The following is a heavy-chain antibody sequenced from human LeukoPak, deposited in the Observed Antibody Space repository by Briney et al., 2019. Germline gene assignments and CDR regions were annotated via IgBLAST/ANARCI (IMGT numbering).Heavy chain of an antibody. CDR2: ISYDGSNK. V-gene: IGHV3-30*04. J-gene: IGHJ3*02. CDR1: GFTFSSYA. CDR3: ARETTVTRDAFDI. Sequence: AGGSLRLSCAASGFTFSSYAMHWVRQAPGKGLEWVAVISYDGSNKYYADSVKGRFTISRDNSKNTLYLQMNSLRAEDTAVYYCARETTVTRDAFDIWGQGTMVTVSS. D-gene: IGHD4-17*01.